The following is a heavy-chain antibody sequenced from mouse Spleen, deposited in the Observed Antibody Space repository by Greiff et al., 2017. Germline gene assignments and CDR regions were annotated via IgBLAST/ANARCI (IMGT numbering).Heavy chain of an antibody. V-gene: IGHV5-12-2*01. J-gene: IGHJ3*01. CDR2: ISNGGGST. D-gene: IGHD2-4*01. CDR1: GFTFSSYT. CDR3: ARGGDYDGAWFAY. Sequence: EVQLVESGGGLVQPGGSLKLSCAASGFTFSSYTMSWVRQTPEKRLEWVAYISNGGGSTYYPDTVKGRFTISRDNAKNTLYLQMSSLKSEDTAMYYCARGGDYDGAWFAYWGQGTLVTVSA.